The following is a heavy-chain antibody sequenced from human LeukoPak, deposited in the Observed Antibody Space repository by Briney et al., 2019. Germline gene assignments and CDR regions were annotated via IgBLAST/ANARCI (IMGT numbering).Heavy chain of an antibody. Sequence: PSETLSLTCTVSGGSISSGGYYWSWIRQPAGKGLEWIGRIYTSGSTNYNPSLKSRVTMSVDTSKNQFSLRLSPVTAADTAVYYCARDRGGHNPLYDFSYYMDVWGKGTTVTVFS. CDR1: GGSISSGGYY. J-gene: IGHJ6*03. CDR3: ARDRGGHNPLYDFSYYMDV. D-gene: IGHD3-3*01. CDR2: IYTSGST. V-gene: IGHV4-61*02.